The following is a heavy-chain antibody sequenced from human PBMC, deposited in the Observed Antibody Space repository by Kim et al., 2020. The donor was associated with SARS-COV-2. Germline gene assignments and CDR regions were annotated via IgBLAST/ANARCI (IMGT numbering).Heavy chain of an antibody. Sequence: SETLSLTCTVSGGSISSSSYYWGWIRQPPGKGLEWIGSIYYSGSTYYNPSLKSRVTISVDTSKNQFSLKLSSVTAADTAVYYCARRTADILVVPAAIRGPVDYWGQGTLVTVSS. CDR2: IYYSGST. J-gene: IGHJ4*02. CDR1: GGSISSSSYY. CDR3: ARRTADILVVPAAIRGPVDY. V-gene: IGHV4-39*01. D-gene: IGHD2-2*01.